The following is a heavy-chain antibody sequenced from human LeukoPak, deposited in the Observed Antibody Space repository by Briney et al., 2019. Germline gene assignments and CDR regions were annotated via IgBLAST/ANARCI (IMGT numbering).Heavy chain of an antibody. CDR3: ARDHLNGDYQFHDLGY. D-gene: IGHD4-17*01. J-gene: IGHJ4*02. V-gene: IGHV1-18*01. CDR1: GYTFTSYG. CDR2: ISAYNGNT. Sequence: ASVKVSCKASGYTFTSYGISWVRQAPGQGLEWMGWISAYNGNTNYAQKFQGRVTMTRDMSTSTVYMELSSLRSEDTAVYYCARDHLNGDYQFHDLGYWGQGTLVTVSS.